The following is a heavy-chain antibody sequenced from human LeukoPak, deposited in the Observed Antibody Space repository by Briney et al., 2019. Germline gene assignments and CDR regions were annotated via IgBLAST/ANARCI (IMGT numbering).Heavy chain of an antibody. D-gene: IGHD3-10*01. CDR3: AKDSATNYYGSGSYYFDY. J-gene: IGHJ4*02. V-gene: IGHV3-43*01. Sequence: RGSLRLSCAASGFTFDDYTMHWVRQAPGKGLEWVPLISWDGGSTYYADSVKGRFTISRDNSKNSLYLQMNSLRTEDTALYYCAKDSATNYYGSGSYYFDYWGQGTLVTVSS. CDR2: ISWDGGST. CDR1: GFTFDDYT.